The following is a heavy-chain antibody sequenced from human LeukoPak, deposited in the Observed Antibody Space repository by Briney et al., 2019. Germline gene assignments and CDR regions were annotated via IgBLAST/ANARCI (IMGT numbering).Heavy chain of an antibody. V-gene: IGHV3-21*01. CDR2: ISSSSIYI. J-gene: IGHJ6*04. D-gene: IGHD5-12*01. CDR1: GFTFSNYS. Sequence: GGSLRLSCAASGFTFSNYSMNWVRQAPGRGLEWVSSISSSSIYIYYADSMKGRFTISRDNAKNSLYLQMNSLRAEDTAIYYCARGVNGYDSYYYYGLDVWGRGTTVTVSS. CDR3: ARGVNGYDSYYYYGLDV.